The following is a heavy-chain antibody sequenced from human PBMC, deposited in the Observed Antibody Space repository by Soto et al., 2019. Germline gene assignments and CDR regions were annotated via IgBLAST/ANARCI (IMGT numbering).Heavy chain of an antibody. V-gene: IGHV1-18*01. CDR1: GYSFTSYG. CDR3: ARDHSDYYDRSRTLGFDY. D-gene: IGHD3-22*01. CDR2: ISAYNGNT. Sequence: QVQLVQSGAEVKKPGASVKVSCKASGYSFTSYGISWVRQAPGQGLEWLGWISAYNGNTNYAQTRQGRVTMTTVTSTSTSYMELRSLRSDDTAVYYCARDHSDYYDRSRTLGFDYWGQGTLVTVSS. J-gene: IGHJ4*02.